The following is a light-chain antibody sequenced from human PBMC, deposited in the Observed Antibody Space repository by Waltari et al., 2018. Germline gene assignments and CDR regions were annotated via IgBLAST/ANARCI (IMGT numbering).Light chain of an antibody. Sequence: QLVLTQSPSASASLGASVKLTCTLSSGHSSNVVAWLQQRPEKGPRYLMKGNSDGSHTKGDEIPDRFSGSSSGAERYLTISSLQSEDEADYFCQTGGHGTWVFGGGTKLTVL. CDR2: GNSDGSH. V-gene: IGLV4-69*01. CDR3: QTGGHGTWV. CDR1: SGHSSNV. J-gene: IGLJ3*02.